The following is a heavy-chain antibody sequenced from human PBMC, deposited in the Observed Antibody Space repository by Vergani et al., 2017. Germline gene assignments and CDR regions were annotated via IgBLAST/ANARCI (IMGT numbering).Heavy chain of an antibody. CDR3: ARDQSITMVRGVVYGMDV. Sequence: QVQLVQSGAEVKKPGASVKVSCKASGYTFTGYYMHWVRQAPGQGLEWMGWINPNSGGTNYAQKFQGRVTITADKSTSTAYMELSSLRSEDTAVYYCARDQSITMVRGVVYGMDVWGQGTTVTVSS. D-gene: IGHD3-10*01. CDR2: INPNSGGT. V-gene: IGHV1-2*02. CDR1: GYTFTGYY. J-gene: IGHJ6*02.